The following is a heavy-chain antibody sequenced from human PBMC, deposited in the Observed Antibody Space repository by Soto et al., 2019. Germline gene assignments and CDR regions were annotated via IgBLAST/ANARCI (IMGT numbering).Heavy chain of an antibody. Sequence: GGSLRLSCAASGFTFSSYGMHWVRQAPGKGLERVAVIWYDGSNKYYADSVKGRFTISRDNSKNTLYLQMNSLRAEDTAVYYCARDAPPSFEYSSGGFDYWGQGTLVTVSS. J-gene: IGHJ4*02. CDR2: IWYDGSNK. CDR1: GFTFSSYG. CDR3: ARDAPPSFEYSSGGFDY. D-gene: IGHD6-19*01. V-gene: IGHV3-33*01.